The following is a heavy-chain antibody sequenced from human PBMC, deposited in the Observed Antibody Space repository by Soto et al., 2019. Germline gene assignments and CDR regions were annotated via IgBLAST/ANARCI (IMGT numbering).Heavy chain of an antibody. D-gene: IGHD4-4*01. J-gene: IGHJ2*01. CDR2: IIPIIGTA. CDR3: ARYPRYSSISYWYFDL. Sequence: SVKVSCKASGYTFTSYGSNWVRQAPGQGLEWMGGIIPIIGTANYAQKFQGRVTITADESTNTAYMELSSLRSEDTAVYYCARYPRYSSISYWYFDLWGRGTLVTVSS. V-gene: IGHV1-69*13. CDR1: GYTFTSYG.